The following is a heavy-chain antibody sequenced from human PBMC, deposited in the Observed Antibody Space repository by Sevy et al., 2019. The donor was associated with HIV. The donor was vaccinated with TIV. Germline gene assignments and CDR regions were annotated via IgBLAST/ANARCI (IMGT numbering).Heavy chain of an antibody. CDR2: ISGSGGST. V-gene: IGHV3-23*01. CDR1: GFTFSSYA. Sequence: GGSLRLSCAASGFTFSSYAMSWVRQAPGKGLEWVSAISGSGGSTYYADSVKGRFTISRDNSKNTLYRQMNSLRAEEPSVYYCAKFPRDIVVVVAATTHYYYYYYMDVWGKGTTVTVSS. J-gene: IGHJ6*03. D-gene: IGHD2-15*01. CDR3: AKFPRDIVVVVAATTHYYYYYYMDV.